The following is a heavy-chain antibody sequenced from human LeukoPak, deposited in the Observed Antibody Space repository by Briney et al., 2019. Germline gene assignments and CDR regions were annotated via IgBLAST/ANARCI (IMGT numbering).Heavy chain of an antibody. J-gene: IGHJ4*02. D-gene: IGHD1-26*01. CDR3: AKDSLRVGPGDRVGDY. Sequence: GGSLRLSCAASGYTFSSYGRHWVRQAPGKGLKWVAFIRYDGSNKYYADSVKGRFTISRDNSKNTLYLQMNSLRAEDTAVYYCAKDSLRVGPGDRVGDYWGQGTLVTVSS. V-gene: IGHV3-30*02. CDR2: IRYDGSNK. CDR1: GYTFSSYG.